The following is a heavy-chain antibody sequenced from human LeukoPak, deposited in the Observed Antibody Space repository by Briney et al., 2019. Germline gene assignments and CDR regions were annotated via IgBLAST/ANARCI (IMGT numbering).Heavy chain of an antibody. Sequence: GGSLRLSCAASGFTFSSYAMHWVRQAPGKGLEWVAVISYDGSNKYYADSVKGRFTISRDNSKNTLYLQMNSLRAEDTAVYYCARGRGNTAMVNPDYWGQGTLVTVSS. CDR2: ISYDGSNK. CDR1: GFTFSSYA. V-gene: IGHV3-30-3*01. CDR3: ARGRGNTAMVNPDY. J-gene: IGHJ4*02. D-gene: IGHD5-18*01.